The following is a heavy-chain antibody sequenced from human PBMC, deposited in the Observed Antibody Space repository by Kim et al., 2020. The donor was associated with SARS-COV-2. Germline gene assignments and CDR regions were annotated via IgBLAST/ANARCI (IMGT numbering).Heavy chain of an antibody. CDR1: GGSISSSGLY. J-gene: IGHJ4*02. V-gene: IGHV4-39*01. CDR3: ARHDRRPFYHNSAYIDY. Sequence: SETLSLTCTVSGGSISSSGLYWAWIRQPPGKGLEWIGTIYYRGSTYCNPSLKSRVTMSVDTSKNQFSLKLTSVTAADTAVYYCARHDRRPFYHNSAYIDYWGQGTLVTVSS. D-gene: IGHD3-22*01. CDR2: IYYRGST.